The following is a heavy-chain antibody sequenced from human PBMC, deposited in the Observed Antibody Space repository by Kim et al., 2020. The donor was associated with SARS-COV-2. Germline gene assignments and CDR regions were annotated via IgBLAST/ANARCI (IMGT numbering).Heavy chain of an antibody. J-gene: IGHJ6*02. V-gene: IGHV4-34*01. CDR2: IHQSEST. CDR3: ARGREGVVPAPILGIGPHYDYFVMDV. Sequence: SETLSLTCAVYGGSFSGHYWSWIRQRPGQGLEWIGKIHQSESTNYSQSLKSRVPISMDRSKNQFSLQLSSVTAADAGVYYCARGREGVVPAPILGIGPHYDYFVMDVWGHGTTVTVSS. D-gene: IGHD2-2*01. CDR1: GGSFSGHY.